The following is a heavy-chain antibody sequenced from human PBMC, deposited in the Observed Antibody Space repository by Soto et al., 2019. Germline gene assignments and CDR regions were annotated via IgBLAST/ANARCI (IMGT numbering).Heavy chain of an antibody. J-gene: IGHJ6*02. CDR2: IIPIFGTA. D-gene: IGHD6-6*01. Sequence: EASVKVSCKASGGTFSSYAISWVRQAPGQGLEWMGGIIPIFGTANYAQKFQGRVTITADESTSTAYMELSSLRSEDTAVYYCASTYSSYFPRSYYYYGMDVWGQGTTVTVSS. V-gene: IGHV1-69*13. CDR3: ASTYSSYFPRSYYYYGMDV. CDR1: GGTFSSYA.